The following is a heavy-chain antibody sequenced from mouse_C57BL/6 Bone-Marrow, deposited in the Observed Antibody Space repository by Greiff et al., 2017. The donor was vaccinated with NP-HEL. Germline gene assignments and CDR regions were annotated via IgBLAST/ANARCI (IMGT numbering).Heavy chain of an antibody. CDR1: GFTFSSYA. V-gene: IGHV5-9-1*02. D-gene: IGHD2-2*01. CDR2: ISSGGDYI. CDR3: TGGYAYFDY. Sequence: EVKLQESGEGLVKPGGSLKLSCAASGFTFSSYAMSWVRQTPEKRLEWVAYISSGGDYIYYADTVKGRFTISRDNARNTLYLQMSSLKSEDTAMYYCTGGYAYFDYWGQGTTLTVSS. J-gene: IGHJ2*01.